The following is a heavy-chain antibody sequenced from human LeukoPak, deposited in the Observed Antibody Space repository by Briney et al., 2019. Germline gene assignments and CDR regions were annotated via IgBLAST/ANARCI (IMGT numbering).Heavy chain of an antibody. CDR3: ARVLGYSYGTLIYYGMDV. J-gene: IGHJ6*02. CDR2: INSSSSYI. D-gene: IGHD5-18*01. CDR1: GFTFSSYS. Sequence: PGGSLRLSCAASGFTFSSYSMNWVRQAPGKGLEWVSSINSSSSYIYYADSVKGRFTISRDNAKNSLYLQMNSLRAEDTAVYYCARVLGYSYGTLIYYGMDVWGQGTTVTVSS. V-gene: IGHV3-21*01.